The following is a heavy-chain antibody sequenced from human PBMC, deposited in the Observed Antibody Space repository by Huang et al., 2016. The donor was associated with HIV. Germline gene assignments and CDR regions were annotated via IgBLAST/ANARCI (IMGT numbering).Heavy chain of an antibody. J-gene: IGHJ3*01. CDR1: GYSFSIYW. Sequence: EVQLVQSGAEVKKPGESLKISCTGSGYSFSIYWIAWVRQMPGKGLEWMGIIYPVESKSTYSQSFEGHVSISVDKSINTVYLHWSSLKASDTAIYYCAKGRRAFDVWGQGTWVTVSS. V-gene: IGHV5-51*03. CDR2: IYPVESKS. CDR3: AKGRRAFDV.